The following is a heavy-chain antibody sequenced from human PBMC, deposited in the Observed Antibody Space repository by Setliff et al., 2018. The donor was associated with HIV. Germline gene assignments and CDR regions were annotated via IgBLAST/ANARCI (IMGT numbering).Heavy chain of an antibody. Sequence: ASVKVSCKASGSILTVYRMHWVRLAPGRGLEWMGWINPNTGDTNYAQNFQGRVTMTRDTSVRTAYMELNRLTFADTAVYFCARVRIAYNDLTPARYTHALGYWGQGTLVTVSS. CDR1: GSILTVYR. CDR2: INPNTGDT. J-gene: IGHJ4*02. CDR3: ARVRIAYNDLTPARYTHALGY. D-gene: IGHD3-16*02. V-gene: IGHV1-2*02.